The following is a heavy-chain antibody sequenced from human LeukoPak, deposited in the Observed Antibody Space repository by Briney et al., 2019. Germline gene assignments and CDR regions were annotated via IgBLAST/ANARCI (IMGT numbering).Heavy chain of an antibody. CDR3: ARDSGMTTETLDY. Sequence: GRPLRLSCAASGFSFSRFAMHSVRQAPGKGLEWVTVVWYDGSNKYYADSVKGRFTISRDNSKNTLYLQMNSLRAEDTAVYYCARDSGMTTETLDYWGQGTQVTVSS. J-gene: IGHJ4*02. CDR2: VWYDGSNK. CDR1: GFSFSRFA. D-gene: IGHD3-10*01. V-gene: IGHV3-33*01.